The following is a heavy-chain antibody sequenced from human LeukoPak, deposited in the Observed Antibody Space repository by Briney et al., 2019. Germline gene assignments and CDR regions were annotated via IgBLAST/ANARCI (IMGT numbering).Heavy chain of an antibody. Sequence: ASVKVSCKASGYTFTSYDINWVRQATGRGLEWMGWMNPNSGNTGYAQKFQGRVTITRNTSISTAYMELSSLRSEDTAVYYCARSSSENAFDIWGQGTMVTVSS. D-gene: IGHD6-6*01. CDR2: MNPNSGNT. CDR3: ARSSSENAFDI. CDR1: GYTFTSYD. J-gene: IGHJ3*02. V-gene: IGHV1-8*03.